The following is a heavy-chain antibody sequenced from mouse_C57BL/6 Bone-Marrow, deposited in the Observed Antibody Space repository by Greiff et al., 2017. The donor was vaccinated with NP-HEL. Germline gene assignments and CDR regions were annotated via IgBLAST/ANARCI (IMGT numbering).Heavy chain of an antibody. D-gene: IGHD1-1*01. CDR1: GYTFTSYT. CDR2: INPSSGYT. Sequence: VQRVESGAELARPGASVKMSCKASGYTFTSYTMHWVKQRPGQGLEWIGYINPSSGYTKYNQKFKDKATLTADKSSSTAYMQLSSLTSEDSAVYYCARSGTTVPSLYAMDYWGQGTSVTVSS. CDR3: ARSGTTVPSLYAMDY. V-gene: IGHV1-4*01. J-gene: IGHJ4*01.